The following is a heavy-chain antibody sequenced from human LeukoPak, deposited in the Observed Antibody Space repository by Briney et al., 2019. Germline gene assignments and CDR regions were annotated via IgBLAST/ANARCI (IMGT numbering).Heavy chain of an antibody. CDR3: ARDRLGGGMIDY. Sequence: ASVKVSCKVSGYTFTGYYMHWVRQAPGQGLEWMGWINPNSGGTNYAQKFQGRVTMTRDTSISTAYMELSRLRSDDTAVYYCARDRLGGGMIDYWDQGTLVTVSS. CDR1: GYTFTGYY. CDR2: INPNSGGT. V-gene: IGHV1-2*02. J-gene: IGHJ4*02.